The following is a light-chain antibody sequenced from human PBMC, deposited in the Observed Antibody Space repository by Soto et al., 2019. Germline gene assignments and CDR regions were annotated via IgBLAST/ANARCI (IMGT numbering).Light chain of an antibody. Sequence: EIVMTQSPATLSVSPGERATLSCRASQSVNSNLAWYQQKPGQAPPLLIYDASTRATGIPVRFSGSGSGTEFTLTISNLQSEDFAVYYCQQFDNRPPVTFGQGTRLEIK. CDR3: QQFDNRPPVT. CDR2: DAS. V-gene: IGKV3-15*01. J-gene: IGKJ5*01. CDR1: QSVNSN.